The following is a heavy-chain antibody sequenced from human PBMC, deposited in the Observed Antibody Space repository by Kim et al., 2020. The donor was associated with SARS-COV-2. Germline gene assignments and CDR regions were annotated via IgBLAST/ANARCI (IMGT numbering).Heavy chain of an antibody. Sequence: GETIYAQKFQGRVTMTEDTSTDTAYMELSSLRSEDTAVYYCAQLLGAFDIWGQGTMVTVSS. D-gene: IGHD2-2*01. V-gene: IGHV1-24*01. J-gene: IGHJ3*02. CDR2: GET. CDR3: AQLLGAFDI.